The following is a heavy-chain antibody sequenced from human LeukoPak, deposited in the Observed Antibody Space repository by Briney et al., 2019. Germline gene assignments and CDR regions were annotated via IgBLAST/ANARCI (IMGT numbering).Heavy chain of an antibody. Sequence: GASVKVSCKASGYTFTSYGISWVRQAPGQGLEWMGWISAYNGNTNYAQKLQGRVTMTTDTSTSTAYMELRSLRSDDTAVYYCAREGRYFDWLLHYFDYWGQGTLVTVSS. CDR1: GYTFTSYG. D-gene: IGHD3-9*01. CDR3: AREGRYFDWLLHYFDY. V-gene: IGHV1-18*01. J-gene: IGHJ4*02. CDR2: ISAYNGNT.